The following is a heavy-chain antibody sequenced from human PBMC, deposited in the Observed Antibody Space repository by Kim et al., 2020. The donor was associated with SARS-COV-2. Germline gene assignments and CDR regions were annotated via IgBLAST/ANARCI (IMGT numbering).Heavy chain of an antibody. CDR1: GFTFSTYW. V-gene: IGHV3-74*01. D-gene: IGHD3-10*01. CDR3: VRAGRGAFDY. J-gene: IGHJ4*02. CDR2: INSDGSST. Sequence: GGSLRLSCAASGFTFSTYWMHWVRQAPGKGLVWVSRINSDGSSTRYADSVKGRFTISRDNAKNTLYVQMNSLRAEDTAVYYCVRAGRGAFDYWGQGTLVTVSS.